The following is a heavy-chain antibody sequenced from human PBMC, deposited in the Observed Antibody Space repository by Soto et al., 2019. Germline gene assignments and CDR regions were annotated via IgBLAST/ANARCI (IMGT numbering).Heavy chain of an antibody. CDR2: IYSRGNT. CDR1: GGSISSSDSS. D-gene: IGHD4-17*01. V-gene: IGHV4-31*03. Sequence: QLHLQESGPGLWKPPQTLSLTGPAPGGSISSSDSSWSWIRQPPGKGLEWIGYIYSRGNTYYNPSLKSRLTISVDTSKNQFSLKLNSVTAADTALYYCARGLSAATVVTCYFDYWGQGTLVTVSS. J-gene: IGHJ4*02. CDR3: ARGLSAATVVTCYFDY.